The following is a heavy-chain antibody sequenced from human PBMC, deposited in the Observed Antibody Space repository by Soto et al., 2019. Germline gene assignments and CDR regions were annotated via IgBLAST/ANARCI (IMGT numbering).Heavy chain of an antibody. Sequence: QVQLVESGGGLVKPGGSLRLSCAASGFNFSDYYMDWIRLAPGKGLEWISYITSSSSFTNYADSVKGQITISRDNAKNSLYLESNSLRAEDTAVYYCARGAKYSSACYSDYWGQRTLVTVSS. CDR2: ITSSSSFT. D-gene: IGHD6-19*01. CDR1: GFNFSDYY. CDR3: ARGAKYSSACYSDY. V-gene: IGHV3-11*05. J-gene: IGHJ4*02.